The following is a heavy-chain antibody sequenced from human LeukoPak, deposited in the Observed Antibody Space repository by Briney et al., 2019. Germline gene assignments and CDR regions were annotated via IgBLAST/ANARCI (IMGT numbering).Heavy chain of an antibody. V-gene: IGHV3-23*01. CDR2: ISGSGGST. J-gene: IGHJ4*02. Sequence: PGGSLRLSCAASGFTFSSYAMSWVRQAPGKGLEWVSAISGSGGSTYYADSVKGRFTISRDNSKNTLYLQMNSLRAEDTAVYYCAKDRPGYCSGGSCDGYXGQGTQVTVS. CDR1: GFTFSSYA. D-gene: IGHD2-15*01. CDR3: AKDRPGYCSGGSCDGY.